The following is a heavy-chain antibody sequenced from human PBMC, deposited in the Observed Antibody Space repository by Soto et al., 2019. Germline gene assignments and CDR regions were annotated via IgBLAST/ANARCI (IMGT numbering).Heavy chain of an antibody. V-gene: IGHV4-4*02. CDR2: IHHSGST. J-gene: IGHJ4*02. Sequence: QMQLQDSGPGLVKASETLSLTCAVSGASISSEQYWTWVRQPPGKGLEWIGDIHHSGSTNNNPSLRRRLLMSVDTSKHQFSLNLNSVTAADTAVYYCARSFGWYAIDQWGQGTLVTVSS. CDR1: GASISSEQY. D-gene: IGHD6-19*01. CDR3: ARSFGWYAIDQ.